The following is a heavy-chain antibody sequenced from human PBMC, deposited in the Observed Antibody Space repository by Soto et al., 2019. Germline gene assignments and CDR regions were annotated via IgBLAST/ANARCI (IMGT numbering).Heavy chain of an antibody. J-gene: IGHJ6*02. CDR2: INPNSGGT. CDR1: GYTFTGYY. D-gene: IGHD2-2*02. Sequence: GASVKVSCKASGYTFTGYYMHWVRQAPGQGLEWMGWINPNSGGTNYAQKFQGRVTMTRDTSISTAYMELSRLRSDDTAVYYCARGYCSSTSCYNSPYYYYGMGVWGQGTTVTVSS. V-gene: IGHV1-2*02. CDR3: ARGYCSSTSCYNSPYYYYGMGV.